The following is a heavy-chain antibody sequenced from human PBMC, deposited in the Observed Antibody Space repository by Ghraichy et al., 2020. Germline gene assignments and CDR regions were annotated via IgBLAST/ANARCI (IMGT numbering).Heavy chain of an antibody. J-gene: IGHJ5*02. D-gene: IGHD6-6*01. Sequence: SETLSLTCTVSGGSISSYYWSWIRQPPGKGLEWIGYIYTSGSTNYNPSLKSRVTISVDTSKNQFSLKLSSVTAADTAVYYCARDLEDSSRLKNNWFDPWGQGTLVTVSS. V-gene: IGHV4-4*09. CDR2: IYTSGST. CDR3: ARDLEDSSRLKNNWFDP. CDR1: GGSISSYY.